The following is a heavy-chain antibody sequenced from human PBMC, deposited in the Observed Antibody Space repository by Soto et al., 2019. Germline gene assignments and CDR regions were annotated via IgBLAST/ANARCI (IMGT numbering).Heavy chain of an antibody. CDR1: GYSFTTHG. V-gene: IGHV1-18*04. D-gene: IGHD4-17*01. CDR3: ARDPPFSGILRGTPLMDV. CDR2: ISAYNGDT. Sequence: QVQLVQSEAEVRKSGASVKVSCKASGYSFTTHGISWVRRAPGHGLEWMGWISAYNGDTHYVQRFQGRLTMTTDTSTSTAYMELRSLTSDDTAVYYCARDPPFSGILRGTPLMDVWGQGTTVTVSS. J-gene: IGHJ6*02.